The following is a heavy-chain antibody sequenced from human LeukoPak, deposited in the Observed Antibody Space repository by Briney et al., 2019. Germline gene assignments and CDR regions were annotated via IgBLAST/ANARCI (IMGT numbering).Heavy chain of an antibody. CDR3: ARDRRSGWYGRFDY. Sequence: SETLSLTCTVSVGSIRSYYWGWIRQPPGKGLEWIGSIYYSGSTYYNPSLKRRVTISVDTSKNQFSLKLSSVTAADTAVYYCARDRRSGWYGRFDYWGQGIPVIVSA. CDR2: IYYSGST. V-gene: IGHV4-39*07. J-gene: IGHJ4*02. D-gene: IGHD6-19*01. CDR1: VGSIRSYY.